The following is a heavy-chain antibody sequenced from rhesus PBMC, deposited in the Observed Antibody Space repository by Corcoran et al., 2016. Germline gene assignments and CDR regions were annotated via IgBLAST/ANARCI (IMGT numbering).Heavy chain of an antibody. Sequence: EVQLVESGGGVVQPGGSLRLSCAASGFTFDDSAMHWVRQAPGKGLEWVSDISWDGGSTGYADSVKGRFTISRDNAKNSLYLQMDRLRAEDTALYYCAKGSGDYYDFDYWGQGVLVTVSS. CDR1: GFTFDDSA. CDR2: ISWDGGST. J-gene: IGHJ4*01. D-gene: IGHD3-34*01. CDR3: AKGSGDYYDFDY. V-gene: IGHV3-201*01.